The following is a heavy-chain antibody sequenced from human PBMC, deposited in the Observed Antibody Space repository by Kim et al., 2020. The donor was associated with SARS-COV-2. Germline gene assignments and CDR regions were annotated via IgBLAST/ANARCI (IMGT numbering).Heavy chain of an antibody. CDR1: GFTFSSYG. V-gene: IGHV3-23*01. CDR3: ARGQTGMDV. Sequence: GGSLRLSCAASGFTFSSYGMSWVRQAPGKGLERVSSISSNGISTYYADSVKGRFTISRDNSKNTLYLQMNSLTAEDTAVYYCARGQTGMDVWGQGTTVTVSS. CDR2: ISSNGIST. J-gene: IGHJ6*02.